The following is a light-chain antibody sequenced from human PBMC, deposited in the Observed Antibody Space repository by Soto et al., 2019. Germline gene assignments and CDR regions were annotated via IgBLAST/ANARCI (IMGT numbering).Light chain of an antibody. J-gene: IGKJ4*01. CDR3: QEYKNAPLT. V-gene: IGKV1-5*01. Sequence: DINMTRSPSTLSASVIDTVTSTVRASQSVSGWLAWYQQKPGEAPKLLIYDASALPRGVPSRFSGSGSGTKFTLTIASLQPDDVATYYCQEYKNAPLTFGGGTKVDIK. CDR1: QSVSGW. CDR2: DAS.